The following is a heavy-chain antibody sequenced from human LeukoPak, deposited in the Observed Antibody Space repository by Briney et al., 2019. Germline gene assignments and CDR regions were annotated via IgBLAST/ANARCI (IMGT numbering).Heavy chain of an antibody. D-gene: IGHD3-22*01. Sequence: SETLSLTCTVSGASISGYYWSWIRQPPGKGLEWIGSIYYSGSTNYSPSFESRVTISVDTSKNQFSLKLNFVTAADTAVYYCARESYYDSSGYYDYYYGMDVWGQGTTVTVSS. V-gene: IGHV4-59*01. J-gene: IGHJ6*02. CDR1: GASISGYY. CDR2: IYYSGST. CDR3: ARESYYDSSGYYDYYYGMDV.